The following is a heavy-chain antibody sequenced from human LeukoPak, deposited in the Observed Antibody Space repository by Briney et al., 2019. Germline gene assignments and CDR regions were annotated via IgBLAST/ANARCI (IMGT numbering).Heavy chain of an antibody. V-gene: IGHV4-38-2*02. Sequence: SETLSLTCTVSGYSISSGYYWGWIRQPPGKGLEWIGSIYHSGSTYYNPSLKGRVTISVGTSKNQFSLKLSSVTAADTAVYYCARKITFGGVIVDAFDIWGQGTMVTVSS. CDR2: IYHSGST. CDR3: ARKITFGGVIVDAFDI. CDR1: GYSISSGYY. D-gene: IGHD3-16*02. J-gene: IGHJ3*02.